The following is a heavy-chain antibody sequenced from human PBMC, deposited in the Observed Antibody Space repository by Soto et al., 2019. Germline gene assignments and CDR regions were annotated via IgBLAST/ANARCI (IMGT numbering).Heavy chain of an antibody. CDR3: ARARAAAGDYYYYGMDV. CDR1: GFTVSSNY. V-gene: IGHV3-53*01. D-gene: IGHD6-13*01. Sequence: GALRLSCAASGFTVSSNYMSWVRQAPGKGLEWVSVIYSGGSTYYADSVKGRFTISRDNSKNTLYLQMNSLRAEDTAVYYCARARAAAGDYYYYGMDVWGQGTTVTVSS. J-gene: IGHJ6*02. CDR2: IYSGGST.